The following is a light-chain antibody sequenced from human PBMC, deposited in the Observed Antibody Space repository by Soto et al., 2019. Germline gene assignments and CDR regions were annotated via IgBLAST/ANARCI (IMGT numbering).Light chain of an antibody. CDR2: DAS. CDR1: LNVNSY. J-gene: IGKJ5*01. CDR3: QQSYSTPT. V-gene: IGKV3-11*01. Sequence: VLTQSPATLSLSPGERATLSCRASLNVNSYLAWYQQKPGQAPRLLIYDASNRAAGIPARFSGSGSGTDFTLTISSLQPEDFATYYCQQSYSTPTFGQGTRLEIK.